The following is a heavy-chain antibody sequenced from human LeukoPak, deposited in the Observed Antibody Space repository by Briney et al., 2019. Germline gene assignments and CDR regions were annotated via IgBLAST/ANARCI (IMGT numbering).Heavy chain of an antibody. CDR2: IDPDGGNT. CDR1: GYTFTDSY. CDR3: ARIRDGYNDAYDL. D-gene: IGHD5-24*01. J-gene: IGHJ3*01. Sequence: GASVKVSCTASGYTFTDSYVHWVRQAPGQVLEWMGLIDPDGGNTNYAQNFQGRVTLTRDTSTSTLYMELSSLRSEDTAIYYCARIRDGYNDAYDLWGQGTVVTVPS. V-gene: IGHV1-46*01.